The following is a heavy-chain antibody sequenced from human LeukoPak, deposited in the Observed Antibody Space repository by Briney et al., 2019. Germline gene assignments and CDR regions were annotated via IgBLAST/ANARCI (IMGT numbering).Heavy chain of an antibody. CDR2: IIPILGIA. Sequence: GASVTVSCTASGGTFSSYTISWVRQAPGQGLEWMGRIIPILGIANYAQKFQGRVTITADKSTSTAYMELSSLRSEDTAVYYCASHSPRIAAAGGAYAFDIWGQGTMVTVSS. CDR1: GGTFSSYT. CDR3: ASHSPRIAAAGGAYAFDI. J-gene: IGHJ3*02. D-gene: IGHD6-13*01. V-gene: IGHV1-69*02.